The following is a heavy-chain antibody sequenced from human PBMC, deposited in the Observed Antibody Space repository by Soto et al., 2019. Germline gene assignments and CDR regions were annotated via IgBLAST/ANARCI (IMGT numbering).Heavy chain of an antibody. CDR1: GGSISSGGYY. J-gene: IGHJ4*02. CDR3: ARVVGYYYDSSGYYPDY. V-gene: IGHV4-31*03. CDR2: IYYSGST. Sequence: QVQLQESGPGLVKPSQTLSLTCTVSGGSISSGGYYWSWIRQHPGKGLDWIGYIYYSGSTYYNPSIKSRVTISVDTSKNQFSLKLSSVTAADTAVYYCARVVGYYYDSSGYYPDYWGQGTLVTVSS. D-gene: IGHD3-22*01.